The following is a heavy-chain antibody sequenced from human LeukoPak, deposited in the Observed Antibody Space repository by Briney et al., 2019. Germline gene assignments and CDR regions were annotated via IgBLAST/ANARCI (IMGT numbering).Heavy chain of an antibody. Sequence: PSETLSLTCTVSGGSISSYYWSWLRQPPGKGLEWIGYIYYSGSTNYNPSLKSRVTISVDTSKNQFSLKLSSVTAADTAVYYCARVKDGYNQFDYWGQGTLVTVSS. V-gene: IGHV4-59*01. CDR2: IYYSGST. CDR1: GGSISSYY. J-gene: IGHJ4*02. CDR3: ARVKDGYNQFDY. D-gene: IGHD5-24*01.